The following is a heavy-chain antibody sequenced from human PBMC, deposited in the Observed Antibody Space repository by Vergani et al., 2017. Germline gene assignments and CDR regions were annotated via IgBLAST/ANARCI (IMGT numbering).Heavy chain of an antibody. V-gene: IGHV1-2*02. CDR1: GYTFTGYY. CDR2: INPNSGGT. Sequence: QVQLVQSGAEVKKLGASVKVSCKASGYTFTGYYMHWVRQAPGQGLEWMGWINPNSGGTNYAQKFQGRVTMTRDTSISTAYMERSRLRSDDTAVYYCARADNWNDPNLFDYWGQGTLVTVSS. CDR3: ARADNWNDPNLFDY. J-gene: IGHJ4*02. D-gene: IGHD1-20*01.